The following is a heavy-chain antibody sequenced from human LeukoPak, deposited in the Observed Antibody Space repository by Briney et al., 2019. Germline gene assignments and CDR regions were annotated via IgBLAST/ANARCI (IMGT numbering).Heavy chain of an antibody. CDR2: IIGSGGST. J-gene: IGHJ4*02. CDR3: AKDRAYDSSGYYNY. Sequence: PGGSLRLSCTAAGFTFGDYSMSWVRQAPGKGLEWVSAIIGSGGSTYYPGSVKGRFTISRDNYKNTLYLQMNSLRDEDTAVYYCAKDRAYDSSGYYNYWGQGPLVTVSS. D-gene: IGHD3-22*01. V-gene: IGHV3-23*01. CDR1: GFTFGDYS.